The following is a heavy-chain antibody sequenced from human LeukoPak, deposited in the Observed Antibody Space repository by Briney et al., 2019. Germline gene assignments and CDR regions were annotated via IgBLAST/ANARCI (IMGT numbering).Heavy chain of an antibody. Sequence: GASVKVSCKASGYTFTGYYMHWVRQAPGQGLEWMGWINPNSGGTNYAQKFQGRVTMTRDTSISTAYTELSRLRSDDTAVYYCARPVSGSYYTGFDYWGQGTLVTVSS. CDR1: GYTFTGYY. CDR2: INPNSGGT. D-gene: IGHD3-10*01. CDR3: ARPVSGSYYTGFDY. J-gene: IGHJ4*02. V-gene: IGHV1-2*02.